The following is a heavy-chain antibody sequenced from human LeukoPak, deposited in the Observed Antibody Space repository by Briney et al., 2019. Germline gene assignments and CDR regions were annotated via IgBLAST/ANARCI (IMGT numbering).Heavy chain of an antibody. CDR3: ARGGAAGTWGDY. J-gene: IGHJ4*02. CDR1: GYTFTSYD. D-gene: IGHD6-13*01. V-gene: IGHV1-8*01. CDR2: MNPNSGNT. Sequence: ASVKVSCKASGYTFTSYDINWVRQATGQGLEWMGWMNPNSGNTGYTQKFQGRVTITRNTSISTAYMELSSLRSEDTAVYYCARGGAAGTWGDYWGQGTLVTVSS.